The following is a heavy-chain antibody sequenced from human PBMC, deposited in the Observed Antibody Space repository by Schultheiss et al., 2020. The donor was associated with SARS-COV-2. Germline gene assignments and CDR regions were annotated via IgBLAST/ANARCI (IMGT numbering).Heavy chain of an antibody. D-gene: IGHD2-15*01. CDR1: GGSFSGYY. Sequence: GSLRLSCAVYGGSFSGYYWSWIRQPPGKGLEWIGEIYHSGSTNYNPSLKSRVTISVDKSKNQFSLKLSSVTAADTAVYYCASAHPYCSGGSCYYYYGMDVWGQGTTVTVSS. J-gene: IGHJ6*02. V-gene: IGHV4-34*01. CDR3: ASAHPYCSGGSCYYYYGMDV. CDR2: IYHSGST.